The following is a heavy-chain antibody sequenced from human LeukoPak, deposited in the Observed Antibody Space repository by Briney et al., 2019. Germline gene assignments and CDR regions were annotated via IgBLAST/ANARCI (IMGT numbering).Heavy chain of an antibody. CDR2: ISSSSSYI. J-gene: IGHJ4*02. V-gene: IGHV3-21*06. CDR1: GFTFSSYS. Sequence: GGSLRLSCAASGFTFSSYSMNWVRQAPGKGLEWVSSISSSSSYIYYADSVKGRFTISRDNAKNSLYLQMDSLRPDDTAIYYCTRDGPPYRAWSYWGQGIQVPVSS. D-gene: IGHD3-3*01. CDR3: TRDGPPYRAWSY.